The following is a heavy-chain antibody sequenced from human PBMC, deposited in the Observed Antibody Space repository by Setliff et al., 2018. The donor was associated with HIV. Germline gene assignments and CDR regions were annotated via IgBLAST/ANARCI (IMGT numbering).Heavy chain of an antibody. J-gene: IGHJ3*02. CDR2: VIPVRDMA. D-gene: IGHD6-13*01. CDR3: ARDQTGVAAAAFGGGSAWSDEGFDI. V-gene: IGHV1-69*04. Sequence: SVKVSCKASGYTFTSYGMTWVRQAPGQGLEWMGTVIPVRDMANYAEKFQGRVTFTADESTSTAYMELSSLSSEDTAVYYCARDQTGVAAAAFGGGSAWSDEGFDIWGQGTMVTVSS. CDR1: GYTFTSYG.